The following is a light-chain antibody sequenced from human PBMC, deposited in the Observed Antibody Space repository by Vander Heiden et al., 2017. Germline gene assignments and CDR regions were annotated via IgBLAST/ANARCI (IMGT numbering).Light chain of an antibody. CDR3: QSYDNSLSGSRV. V-gene: IGLV1-40*01. CDR1: SSNIWAGYD. J-gene: IGLJ1*01. Sequence: QSVLTQPPSVSGAPGQRVTTSCTGSSSNIWAGYDVHWYQQLPGTAPKLLIYGNFNRPSGVPDRFSGSNSGTSAALAITGLQAEDEGDYYCQSYDNSLSGSRVFGSGTKVTVL. CDR2: GNF.